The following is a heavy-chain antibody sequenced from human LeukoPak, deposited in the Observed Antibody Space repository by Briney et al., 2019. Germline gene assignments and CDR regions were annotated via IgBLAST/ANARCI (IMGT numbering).Heavy chain of an antibody. D-gene: IGHD1-14*01. CDR1: GFTFSSYA. CDR3: ARVRSVLPSSPFDY. J-gene: IGHJ4*02. V-gene: IGHV3-30*04. Sequence: GGSLRLSCAASGFTFSSYAMHWVRQAPGKGLEWVAVISYDGSNKYYADSVKGRFTISRDNSKNTLYLQMNSLRAEDTAVYYCARVRSVLPSSPFDYWGQGTLVTVSS. CDR2: ISYDGSNK.